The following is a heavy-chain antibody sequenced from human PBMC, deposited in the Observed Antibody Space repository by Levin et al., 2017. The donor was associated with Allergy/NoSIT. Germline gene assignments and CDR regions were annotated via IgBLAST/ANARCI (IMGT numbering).Heavy chain of an antibody. D-gene: IGHD3-3*01. V-gene: IGHV1-3*01. Sequence: ASVKVSCKASGYTFTSYAMHWVRQAPGQRLEWMGWINAGNGNTKYSQKFQGRVTITRDTSASTAYMELSSLRSEDTAVYYCARDQNWGNYDFWSGHGRYNWFDPWGQGTLVTVSS. J-gene: IGHJ5*02. CDR2: INAGNGNT. CDR1: GYTFTSYA. CDR3: ARDQNWGNYDFWSGHGRYNWFDP.